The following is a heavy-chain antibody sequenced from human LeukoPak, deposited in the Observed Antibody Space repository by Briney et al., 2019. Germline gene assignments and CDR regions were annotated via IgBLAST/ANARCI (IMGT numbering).Heavy chain of an antibody. Sequence: GGSLRLSCAASGFTFSSYAMSWVRQAPGKGLEWVSAISGSGGSTYYADSVKGRFTISRDNSKNTLYLQMNSLRAEDTALYYCAKDWRIAAPKESHYFDHWGQGTLVTVSS. CDR3: AKDWRIAAPKESHYFDH. D-gene: IGHD6-6*01. V-gene: IGHV3-23*01. CDR2: ISGSGGST. CDR1: GFTFSSYA. J-gene: IGHJ4*02.